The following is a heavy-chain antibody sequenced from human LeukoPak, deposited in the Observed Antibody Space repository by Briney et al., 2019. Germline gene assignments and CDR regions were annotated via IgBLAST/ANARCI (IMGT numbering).Heavy chain of an antibody. J-gene: IGHJ3*02. CDR1: GFTFSSYA. CDR2: ISGSGEST. D-gene: IGHD3-10*02. Sequence: PGGSLRLSCAASGFTFSSYAMSWVRQAPGKGLEWVSGISGSGESTYYADSVKGRFTISRDNSKNTLYLQMNSLRAEDTAVYYCAKDGVPRFGESYLGAFDIWGQGTMVTVSS. V-gene: IGHV3-23*01. CDR3: AKDGVPRFGESYLGAFDI.